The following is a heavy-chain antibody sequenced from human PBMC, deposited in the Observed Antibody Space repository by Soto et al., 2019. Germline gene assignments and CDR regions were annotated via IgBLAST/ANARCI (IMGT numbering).Heavy chain of an antibody. CDR3: ARHAAARRADVVAFQV. Sequence: QLHLQESGPGLVKPSETLSLSCIVSGGSISRSPYSWAWLRQPPGQGLEWIGTIFYSGNIYYSASLQSRVSISVDTSKEQFSLKVRSVTAADMAVYYCARHAAARRADVVAFQVWGQGTPVTVSS. D-gene: IGHD5-18*01. CDR2: IFYSGNI. J-gene: IGHJ3*01. V-gene: IGHV4-39*01. CDR1: GGSISRSPYS.